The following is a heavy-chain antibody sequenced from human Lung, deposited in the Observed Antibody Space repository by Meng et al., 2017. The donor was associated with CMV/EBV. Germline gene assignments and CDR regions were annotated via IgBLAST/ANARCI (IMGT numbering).Heavy chain of an antibody. CDR2: ISCYNGDT. Sequence: QLQVVQAAAEVKKSRASVTVYVKAYGYTFTLHSIGWIRQAPGQGLEWMGWISCYNGDTNYAQKLQGRVTMTTDTSTNTAYMDLRGLRSDDTAVYYCARDPSNTSGRYAYFDYWGQGTLVTVSS. D-gene: IGHD6-19*01. V-gene: IGHV1-18*01. J-gene: IGHJ4*02. CDR1: GYTFTLHS. CDR3: ARDPSNTSGRYAYFDY.